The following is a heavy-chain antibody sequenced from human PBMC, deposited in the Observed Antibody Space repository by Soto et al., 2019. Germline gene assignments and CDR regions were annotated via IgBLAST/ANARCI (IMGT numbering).Heavy chain of an antibody. CDR2: MNPINGAT. CDR3: GRGPSPRAPAGGTPYYYAMDV. D-gene: IGHD6-13*01. J-gene: IGHJ6*02. CDR1: GYDFTAYD. V-gene: IGHV1-8*02. Sequence: ASVKVSCKASGYDFTAYDINWVRQASGQGLEWMGWMNPINGATGTARRFQGRVSMTRNTATGTAYLELTSLRSDDTAVYYCGRGPSPRAPAGGTPYYYAMDVWGQGTTVTVS.